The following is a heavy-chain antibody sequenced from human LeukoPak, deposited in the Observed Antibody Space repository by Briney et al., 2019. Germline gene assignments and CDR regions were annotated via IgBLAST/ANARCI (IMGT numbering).Heavy chain of an antibody. D-gene: IGHD3-3*01. CDR1: GFTFSSYW. CDR2: IKQDGSEK. Sequence: GGSLRLSCAASGFTFSSYWMSWVRQAPGKGLEWVANIKQDGSEKYYVDSVKGRFTISRDNAKNSLYLQMNSLRAEDTAVYYCASSPPRITIFGVVGSAFDIWGQGTMVTVSS. CDR3: ASSPPRITIFGVVGSAFDI. V-gene: IGHV3-7*01. J-gene: IGHJ3*02.